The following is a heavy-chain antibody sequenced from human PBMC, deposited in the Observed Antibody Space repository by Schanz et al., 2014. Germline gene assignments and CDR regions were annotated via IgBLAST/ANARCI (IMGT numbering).Heavy chain of an antibody. CDR3: AKEDRNHNSDYVY. J-gene: IGHJ4*02. Sequence: QVQLVESGGGVVQPGRSLRLSCAASGFTFSGYGMHWVRQAPGKGLEWVAVVCYDGSKKYYADSVKGRFTTSRDNSKNTMYLQMNSLRAEDTAVYYCAKEDRNHNSDYVYWGQGTLVTVSS. D-gene: IGHD3-22*01. CDR1: GFTFSGYG. V-gene: IGHV3-33*06. CDR2: VCYDGSKK.